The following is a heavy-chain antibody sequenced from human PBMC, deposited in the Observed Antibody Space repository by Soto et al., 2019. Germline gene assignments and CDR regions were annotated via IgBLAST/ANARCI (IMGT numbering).Heavy chain of an antibody. D-gene: IGHD3-3*01. CDR1: GFIFNNYY. V-gene: IGHV1-46*02. J-gene: IGHJ6*02. CDR2: INPSGDSP. Sequence: QEQLLQSGPEVKKPGASVKVSCKASGFIFNNYYIHWVRQAPGEGLKWMGIINPSGDSPTPAPKFLGRVTMTRATSTSTAYMELSSLRSEATAVYYCARGGLFLESTMGMRMDVWGQGTRVTVAS. CDR3: ARGGLFLESTMGMRMDV.